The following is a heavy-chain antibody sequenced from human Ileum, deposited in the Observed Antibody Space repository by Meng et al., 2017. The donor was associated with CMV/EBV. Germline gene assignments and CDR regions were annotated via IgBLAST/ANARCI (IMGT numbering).Heavy chain of an antibody. V-gene: IGHV3-30*02. D-gene: IGHD6-19*01. Sequence: QVQLVESGGGVVHPVWSLRLSCAASGFTFRSYGMHWVRQAPGKGLEWVAFVRYDGINKYYADSLKGRFVISRDDSKNTVYLQLNNLRAEDTAVYYCAKDVAVAGHFDYWGQGTLVTVSS. J-gene: IGHJ4*02. CDR1: GFTFRSYG. CDR3: AKDVAVAGHFDY. CDR2: VRYDGINK.